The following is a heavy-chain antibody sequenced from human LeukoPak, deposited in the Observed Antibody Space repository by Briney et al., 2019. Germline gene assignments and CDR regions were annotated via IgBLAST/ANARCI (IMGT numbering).Heavy chain of an antibody. J-gene: IGHJ4*02. D-gene: IGHD5-12*01. CDR1: GYTFTSYY. V-gene: IGHV1-46*01. CDR3: ARSYSGYDSFGY. CDR2: INPLGGST. Sequence: ASVKVSCKASGYTFTSYYMHWVRQAPGQGLEWMGIINPLGGSTNYAQKFQGRVTMTRDTSTSTVYMELSSLRSEDTAVYYCARSYSGYDSFGYWGQGTLVTVSS.